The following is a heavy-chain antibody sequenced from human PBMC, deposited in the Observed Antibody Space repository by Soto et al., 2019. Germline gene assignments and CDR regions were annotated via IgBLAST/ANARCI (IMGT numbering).Heavy chain of an antibody. J-gene: IGHJ6*03. D-gene: IGHD5-12*01. CDR3: AKGGFSTTVFYYYYYMDV. CDR1: GFTFSSYA. Sequence: GGSLRLSCAASGFTFSSYAMSWVRQAPGKGLEWVSAISGSGGSTYYADSVKGRFTISRDNSKNTLYLQMNSLRAEDTAVYYCAKGGFSTTVFYYYYYMDVWGKGTTVTVSS. V-gene: IGHV3-23*01. CDR2: ISGSGGST.